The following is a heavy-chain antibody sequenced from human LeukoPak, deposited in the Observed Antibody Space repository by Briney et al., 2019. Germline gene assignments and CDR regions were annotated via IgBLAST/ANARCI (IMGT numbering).Heavy chain of an antibody. J-gene: IGHJ4*02. CDR3: ARAASLYSPPDY. Sequence: GGSLRLSCAASGFTFSSYWMHWVRQAPGKGLVWVSRINSDGSSTNYADSVKGRFTISRDNAKNTLYLQMNSLRAEDTAVYYCARAASLYSPPDYWGQGTLVTVSS. D-gene: IGHD5-18*01. CDR2: INSDGSST. CDR1: GFTFSSYW. V-gene: IGHV3-74*01.